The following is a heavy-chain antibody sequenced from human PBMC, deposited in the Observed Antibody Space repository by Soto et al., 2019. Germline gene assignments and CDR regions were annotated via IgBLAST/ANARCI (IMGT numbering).Heavy chain of an antibody. CDR1: GYTFTGYY. J-gene: IGHJ4*02. D-gene: IGHD6-13*01. CDR2: INPNSGGT. Sequence: QVQLVQSGAEVKKPGASVKVSCKATGYTFTGYYMHWVRQAPGQGLEWMGWINPNSGGTNYAQKYQGWVTMTRDTPISTAYMELSRLRSDDTAVYYCVAAAELSSFDYWGQGTLVTVSS. V-gene: IGHV1-2*04. CDR3: VAAAELSSFDY.